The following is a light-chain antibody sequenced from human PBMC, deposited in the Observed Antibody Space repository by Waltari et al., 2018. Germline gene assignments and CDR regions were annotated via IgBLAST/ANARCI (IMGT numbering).Light chain of an antibody. Sequence: DIQMTQSPTSLSAFVGDGVTITCRASQGISDHLAWFQQKPGKAPKSLIYAASRLQSGVPSKFSGSGSGTDFTLTISNLRPEEIATYYCQQYKSYPWTFGQGTKVEI. V-gene: IGKV1-16*02. CDR2: AAS. CDR3: QQYKSYPWT. J-gene: IGKJ1*01. CDR1: QGISDH.